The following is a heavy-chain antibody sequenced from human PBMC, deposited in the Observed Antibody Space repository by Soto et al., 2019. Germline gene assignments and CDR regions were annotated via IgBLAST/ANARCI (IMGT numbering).Heavy chain of an antibody. CDR2: ISHSGST. CDR1: GGSFSSYS. V-gene: IGHV4-34*01. D-gene: IGHD6-19*01. J-gene: IGHJ6*02. CDR3: ASGRGRSSGWGNYYYYGMDV. Sequence: PSETLSLTCAVYGGSFSSYSWTWVRQPPGKGLEWIGEISHSGSTNYNPSLKSRVTISVDTSKNQVSLKLSSVTAADTAVYYCASGRGRSSGWGNYYYYGMDVWGQGTTVTVSS.